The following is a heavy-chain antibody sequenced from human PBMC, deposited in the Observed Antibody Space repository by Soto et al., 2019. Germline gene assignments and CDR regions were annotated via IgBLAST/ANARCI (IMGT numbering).Heavy chain of an antibody. Sequence: GGSLRLSCAASGFTFSSYAMSWVRQAPGKVLEWASAISGSGGSTYYADSVKGRFTISRDNSKNTLYLQMNSLRAEDTAVYYCAREYYYDSSGYGLFDYWGQGTLVTVSS. D-gene: IGHD3-22*01. CDR2: ISGSGGST. V-gene: IGHV3-23*01. CDR1: GFTFSSYA. CDR3: AREYYYDSSGYGLFDY. J-gene: IGHJ4*02.